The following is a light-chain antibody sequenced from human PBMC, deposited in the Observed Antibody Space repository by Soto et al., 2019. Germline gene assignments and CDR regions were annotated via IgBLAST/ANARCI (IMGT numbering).Light chain of an antibody. CDR2: DAS. V-gene: IGKV3-20*01. CDR1: LTVTNNY. J-gene: IGKJ1*01. Sequence: EIVLTHSPDTLSLSPGERATLSCRASLTVTNNYLAWYQQKAGQAPRLVIYDASTRATGIPDRFSASGPGTDFTLTISRLEPEDFAVYFCQQYASAPLTFGQGTKVDIK. CDR3: QQYASAPLT.